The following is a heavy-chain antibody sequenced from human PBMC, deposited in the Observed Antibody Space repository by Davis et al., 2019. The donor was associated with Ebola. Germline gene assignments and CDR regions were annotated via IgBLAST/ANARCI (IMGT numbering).Heavy chain of an antibody. CDR3: ATDGGYCSSTSCYGGYYYYGMDV. V-gene: IGHV1-18*01. J-gene: IGHJ6*02. CDR1: GYTFTSYG. D-gene: IGHD2-2*01. CDR2: ISAYNGNT. Sequence: ASVKVSCKASGYTFTSYGISWVRQAPGQGLEWMGWISAYNGNTNYAQKLQGRVTMTTDTSTSTAYMELRSLRSDDTAVYYCATDGGYCSSTSCYGGYYYYGMDVWGQGTTVTVSS.